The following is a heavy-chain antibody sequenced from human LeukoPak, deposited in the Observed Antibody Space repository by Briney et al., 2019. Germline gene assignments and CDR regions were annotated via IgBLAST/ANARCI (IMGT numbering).Heavy chain of an antibody. V-gene: IGHV4-59*12. CDR2: IYYSGST. J-gene: IGHJ6*02. D-gene: IGHD2-2*01. CDR3: VRRNPRYCSSTSCRYGMDV. CDR1: GGSISSYY. Sequence: SETLSLTCTVSGGSISSYYWSWIRQPPEKGLEWIGYIYYSGSTNYNPSLKSRVTISVDTSKNQFSLKLSSVTAADTAVYYCVRRNPRYCSSTSCRYGMDVWGQGTTVTVSS.